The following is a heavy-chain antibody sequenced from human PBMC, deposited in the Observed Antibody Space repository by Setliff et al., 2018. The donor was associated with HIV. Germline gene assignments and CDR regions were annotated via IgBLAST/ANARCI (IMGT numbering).Heavy chain of an antibody. CDR2: ITYSGST. J-gene: IGHJ3*02. V-gene: IGHV4-59*01. Sequence: PSETLSLTCTVSGGSISGYYWSWIRQPPGKGLEWIGYITYSGSTKYNPSLKSRVTISIDTSKNQFSLKLSSVTPADTAVYYCASHAPYTSNWNAAAFDIWGQGTMVTVSS. D-gene: IGHD1-1*01. CDR3: ASHAPYTSNWNAAAFDI. CDR1: GGSISGYY.